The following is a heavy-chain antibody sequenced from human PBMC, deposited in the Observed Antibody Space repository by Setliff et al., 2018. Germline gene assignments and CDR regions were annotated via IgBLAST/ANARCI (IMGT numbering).Heavy chain of an antibody. CDR3: ARMGTDYIMTRVNSYQYYFYMDA. Sequence: SETLSLTCSVSGGSIRGSSYFWGWIRQPPGEGLEWIGNINDSGSTYYNPSLKSRVTISVDRSKNQVFLRMTSVTAADTSFYYCARMGTDYIMTRVNSYQYYFYMDAWGKGTTVTVSS. V-gene: IGHV4-39*01. D-gene: IGHD5-18*01. J-gene: IGHJ6*03. CDR1: GGSIRGSSYF. CDR2: INDSGST.